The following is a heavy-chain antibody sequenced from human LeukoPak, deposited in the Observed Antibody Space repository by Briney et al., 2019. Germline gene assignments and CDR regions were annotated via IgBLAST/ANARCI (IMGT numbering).Heavy chain of an antibody. Sequence: ASVKVSCKASGYTFTSYGISWVRQAPGQGLEWMGWISAYSGDTNYAQKFQGRATMTTDTSTSTAYMELRSLSSDDTAVYYCARAPRSRTFDPWGQGTLVTVSS. CDR3: ARAPRSRTFDP. V-gene: IGHV1-18*01. CDR2: ISAYSGDT. J-gene: IGHJ5*02. CDR1: GYTFTSYG.